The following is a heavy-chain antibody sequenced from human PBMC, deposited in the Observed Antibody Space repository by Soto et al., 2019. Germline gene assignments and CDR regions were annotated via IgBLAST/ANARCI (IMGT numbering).Heavy chain of an antibody. CDR3: AGIRGRSSSCYFDF. CDR1: GFPFSTYS. J-gene: IGHJ4*02. CDR2: IRSSGEYI. D-gene: IGHD6-13*01. V-gene: IGHV3-21*01. Sequence: EVQLEESGGGLVKPGGSLRVSCAASGFPFSTYSMSWVRQAPGKGLEWVSLIRSSGEYIQYADSVKGRFTISRDNAKKSLYLQMNSRRAGDTALYYCAGIRGRSSSCYFDFWGQGTLVIVSS.